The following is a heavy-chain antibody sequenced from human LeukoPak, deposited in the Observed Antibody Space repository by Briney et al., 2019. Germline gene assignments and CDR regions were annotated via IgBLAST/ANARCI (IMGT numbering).Heavy chain of an antibody. CDR1: GFTFGDYA. CDR2: IGSKAYGETT. CDR3: TRAPGKRFLEWLFNYYYYYMDV. J-gene: IGHJ6*03. D-gene: IGHD3-3*01. V-gene: IGHV3-49*04. Sequence: GGSLRLSCTASGFTFGDYAMSWVRQAPGKGLEWVGFIGSKAYGETTEYAASVKGRFTISRDDSKSIAYLQMNSLKTEDTAVYYCTRAPGKRFLEWLFNYYYYYMDVWGKGTTVTVSS.